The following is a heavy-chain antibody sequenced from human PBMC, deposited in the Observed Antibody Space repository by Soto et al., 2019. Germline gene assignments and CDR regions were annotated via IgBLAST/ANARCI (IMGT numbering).Heavy chain of an antibody. V-gene: IGHV4-30-4*01. Sequence: SETLSLTCTVSGGSISSGDYYWSWIRQPPGKGLEWIGYIYYSGSTYYNPSLKSRVTISVDTSKNQFSLKLSSVTAADTAVYYCVLTFWSGYDHFDDWGQGTLVTVSS. D-gene: IGHD3-3*01. J-gene: IGHJ4*02. CDR1: GGSISSGDYY. CDR2: IYYSGST. CDR3: VLTFWSGYDHFDD.